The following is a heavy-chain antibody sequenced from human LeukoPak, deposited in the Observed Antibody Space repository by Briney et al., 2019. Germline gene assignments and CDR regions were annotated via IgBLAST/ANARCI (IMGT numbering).Heavy chain of an antibody. V-gene: IGHV3-21*01. CDR3: ARDMDGGTPYYYMDV. D-gene: IGHD4-23*01. CDR1: GFTFSSYS. Sequence: GGSLRLSCAASGFTFSSYSMNWVRQAPGKGLEWVSSISSSSSYIYYADSVKGRFTISRDNAKNSLYLQMNSLRAEDTAVYYCARDMDGGTPYYYMDVWGKGTTVTVSS. CDR2: ISSSSSYI. J-gene: IGHJ6*03.